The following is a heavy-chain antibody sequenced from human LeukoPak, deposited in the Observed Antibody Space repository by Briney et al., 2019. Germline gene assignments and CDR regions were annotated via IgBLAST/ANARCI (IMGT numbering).Heavy chain of an antibody. J-gene: IGHJ4*02. D-gene: IGHD3-16*01. V-gene: IGHV3-23*01. CDR3: ARLKIDY. CDR1: GFTFSNYA. Sequence: GGSLRLSCAASGFTFSNYAMSWVRQAPGKGLEWVSGISGSGGNTYYADFVKGRFTISKDNSKNTMYLQMNSLRAEDTAVYYCARLKIDYWGQGVLVTVSS. CDR2: ISGSGGNT.